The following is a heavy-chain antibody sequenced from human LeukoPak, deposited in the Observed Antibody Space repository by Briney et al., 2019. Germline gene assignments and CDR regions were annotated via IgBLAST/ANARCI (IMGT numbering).Heavy chain of an antibody. Sequence: SETLSLTCTVSGGSISSSSYSWGWIRQPPGKGLEWIGSIYYSGSTYYNPSLKSRVTISVDTSKNRFSLKLSSVTAADTAVYYCARHSQQLVLSYFDYWGQGTLVTVSS. CDR1: GGSISSSSYS. V-gene: IGHV4-39*01. D-gene: IGHD6-13*01. J-gene: IGHJ4*02. CDR2: IYYSGST. CDR3: ARHSQQLVLSYFDY.